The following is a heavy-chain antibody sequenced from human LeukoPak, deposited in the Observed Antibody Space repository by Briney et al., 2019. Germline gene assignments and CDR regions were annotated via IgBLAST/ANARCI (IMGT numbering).Heavy chain of an antibody. V-gene: IGHV3-30*04. CDR2: ISYDGSNK. J-gene: IGHJ6*04. Sequence: GRSLRLSCAASGFTFSSYAMHWVRQAPGKGLEWVAVISYDGSNKYYADSVKGRFIISRDNSKNTLYLQMNSLRAEDTAVYYCARDGIPPVPAANVYYYGMDVWGKGTTVTVSS. D-gene: IGHD2-2*01. CDR3: ARDGIPPVPAANVYYYGMDV. CDR1: GFTFSSYA.